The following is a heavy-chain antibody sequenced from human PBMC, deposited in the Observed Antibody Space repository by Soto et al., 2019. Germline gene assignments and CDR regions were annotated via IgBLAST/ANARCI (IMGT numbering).Heavy chain of an antibody. Sequence: QVQLVESGGGVVQPGRSLRLSCAASGFTFSNYGMQWVRPAPGKGLEWVAVIWHDGTNQYYGESVKGRFTISRDNSNNTLYLQLNSLRAEDTAVYFCARERGQIDSWGQGTLVTVSS. V-gene: IGHV3-33*01. CDR1: GFTFSNYG. J-gene: IGHJ4*02. CDR3: ARERGQIDS. CDR2: IWHDGTNQ.